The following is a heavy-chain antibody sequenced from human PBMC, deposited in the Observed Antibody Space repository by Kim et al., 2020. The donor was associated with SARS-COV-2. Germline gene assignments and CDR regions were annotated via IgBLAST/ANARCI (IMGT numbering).Heavy chain of an antibody. V-gene: IGHV4-34*01. D-gene: IGHD7-27*01. Sequence: SETLSLTCAVYGGSFSGYYWSWIRQPPGKGLEWIGEINHSGSTNYNPSLKSRVTISVDTSKNQFSLKLSSVTAADTAVYYCARDHNWGSNYDYWGQGTLVTVSS. J-gene: IGHJ4*02. CDR1: GGSFSGYY. CDR2: INHSGST. CDR3: ARDHNWGSNYDY.